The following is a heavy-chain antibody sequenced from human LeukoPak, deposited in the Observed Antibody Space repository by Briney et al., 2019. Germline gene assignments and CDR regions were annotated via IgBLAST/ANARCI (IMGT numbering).Heavy chain of an antibody. V-gene: IGHV4-59*08. J-gene: IGHJ4*02. CDR2: IYYSGST. Sequence: PSETLSLTCTVSGSSISSYYWSWIRQPPGKGLEWIGYIYYSGSTNYNPSLKSRVTISVDTSKNQFSLKLSSVTAADTAVYYCARHGKAGYSSRALGVWGQGTLVTVSS. D-gene: IGHD6-13*01. CDR3: ARHGKAGYSSRALGV. CDR1: GSSISSYY.